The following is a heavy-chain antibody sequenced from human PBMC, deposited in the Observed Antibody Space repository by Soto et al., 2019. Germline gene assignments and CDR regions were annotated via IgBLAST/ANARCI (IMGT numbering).Heavy chain of an antibody. CDR1: GYTFTSHC. CDR3: AREVGMTFDY. Sequence: ASVKVSCKASGYTFTSHCMHWVRQAPGQELEWMGIINPSGGSTSYAQKFQGRVTMTRDASTSTVYMELSSLRSEDTAVYYCAREVGMTFDYWGQGTLVTVSS. D-gene: IGHD3-10*01. V-gene: IGHV1-46*01. J-gene: IGHJ4*02. CDR2: INPSGGST.